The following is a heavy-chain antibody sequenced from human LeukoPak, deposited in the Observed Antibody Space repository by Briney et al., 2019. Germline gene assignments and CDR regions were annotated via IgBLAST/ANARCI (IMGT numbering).Heavy chain of an antibody. Sequence: SVKVSCKASGGTFGSYAISWVRQAPGQGLEWMGRIIPILGITNYAQKFQGRVTITADKSTSTAYMELSSLRSEDTAVYYCARAYYDILTGQVGVHYYFDYWGQGTLVTVSS. J-gene: IGHJ4*02. D-gene: IGHD3-9*01. CDR1: GGTFGSYA. CDR3: ARAYYDILTGQVGVHYYFDY. V-gene: IGHV1-69*04. CDR2: IIPILGIT.